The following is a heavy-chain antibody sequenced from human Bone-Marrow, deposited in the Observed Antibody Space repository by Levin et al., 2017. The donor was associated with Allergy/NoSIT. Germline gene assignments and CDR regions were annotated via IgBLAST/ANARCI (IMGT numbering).Heavy chain of an antibody. V-gene: IGHV1-18*01. CDR1: GYTFSNYI. D-gene: IGHD3-16*01. CDR3: ARALLRFKGDALDL. Sequence: GESLKISCKASGYTFSNYILTWVRQAPGQGLEWMGWISLYNGNTNYAQNLQGRVAMTTDTSTSTAYMELRSLRSDDTAVYYCARALLRFKGDALDLWGQGTKVTVSS. CDR2: ISLYNGNT. J-gene: IGHJ3*01.